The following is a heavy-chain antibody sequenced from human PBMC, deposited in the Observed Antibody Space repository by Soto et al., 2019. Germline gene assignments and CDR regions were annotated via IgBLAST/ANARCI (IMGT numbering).Heavy chain of an antibody. Sequence: GGSLRLSCAASRFTFSNFAMSWVRQAPGKGLEWVSTTTISGTYYTESVKGRFTISRDNSKNTLYLQMNSLRVEDTAVYYCARLTTSWGQGALVTVSS. V-gene: IGHV3-23*01. CDR2: TTISGT. CDR1: RFTFSNFA. CDR3: ARLTTS. J-gene: IGHJ5*02.